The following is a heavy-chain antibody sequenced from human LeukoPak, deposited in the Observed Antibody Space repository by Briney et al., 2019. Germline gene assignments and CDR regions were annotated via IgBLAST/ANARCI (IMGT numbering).Heavy chain of an antibody. CDR3: AGAVMMHGEAIPAH. J-gene: IGHJ4*02. Sequence: ASVKVSCKASGYTFSSHYVHWVRQAPGQGLEWMGIIKPSGGSTSYAQKFQGRVTMTRDKSTSTVYMELKSVRSEDTAVYYCAGAVMMHGEAIPAHWGQGTPVTVSS. D-gene: IGHD3-16*01. CDR1: GYTFSSHY. V-gene: IGHV1-46*01. CDR2: IKPSGGST.